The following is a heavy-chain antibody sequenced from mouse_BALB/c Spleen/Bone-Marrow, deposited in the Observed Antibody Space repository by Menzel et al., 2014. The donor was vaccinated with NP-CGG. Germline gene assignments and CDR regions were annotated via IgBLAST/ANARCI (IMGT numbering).Heavy chain of an antibody. CDR2: IDPANGNT. V-gene: IGHV14-3*02. Sequence: VHLQQSGAGLVKPGASVKLSCTASGFNIKDTYMHWVRQRPEQGLEWIGRIDPANGNTKYDPKFQGKATITADTSSNTAYLQLSSLTSEDTAVYYCASYYYGRSSFTYWGQGTLVTVSA. D-gene: IGHD1-1*01. CDR1: GFNIKDTY. CDR3: ASYYYGRSSFTY. J-gene: IGHJ3*01.